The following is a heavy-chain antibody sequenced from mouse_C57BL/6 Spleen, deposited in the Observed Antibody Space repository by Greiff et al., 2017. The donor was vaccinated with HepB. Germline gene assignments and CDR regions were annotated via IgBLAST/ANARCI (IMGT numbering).Heavy chain of an antibody. CDR2: IYPSDGET. CDR1: GYTFTSYW. Sequence: VQLQQPGAELVRPGSSVKLSCKASGYTFTSYWMDWVKQRPGQGLEWIGNIYPSDGETHYNQKFKDKATLTVDKSSSTAYMQRSSLTSEDSAVYYCARSSMVTTRSWFAYWGQGTLVTVSA. V-gene: IGHV1-61*01. CDR3: ARSSMVTTRSWFAY. D-gene: IGHD2-2*01. J-gene: IGHJ3*01.